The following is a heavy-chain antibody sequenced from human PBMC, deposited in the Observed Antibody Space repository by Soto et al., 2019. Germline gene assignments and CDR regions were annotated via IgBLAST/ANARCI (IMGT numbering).Heavy chain of an antibody. D-gene: IGHD3-10*01. CDR3: ARDEISMVRGPNNWFDP. J-gene: IGHJ5*02. CDR2: ISGNGIAT. V-gene: IGHV3-23*01. CDR1: GFIFSDHA. Sequence: GGSLRLSCEASGFIFSDHAMSWVRQAPGKGLEWVSAISGNGIATYYADSVKGRFTISRDNSKNTLYLQMNRLRADDTAVYYCARDEISMVRGPNNWFDPWGPATLVTVSS.